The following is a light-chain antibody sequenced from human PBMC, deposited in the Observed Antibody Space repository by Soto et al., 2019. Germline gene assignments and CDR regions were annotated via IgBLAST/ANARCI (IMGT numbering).Light chain of an antibody. CDR1: QSVSSSH. V-gene: IGKV3-20*01. Sequence: ELVLTQSPVTLSLSPGERATLSCRASQSVSSSHLAWYQQKPGQAPRLLIYGASSRATGIPDRFSGSGSGTDFTLTISRLEPEDFAVYYCQQYGVSPGTFGQGTKVEIK. CDR3: QQYGVSPGT. J-gene: IGKJ1*01. CDR2: GAS.